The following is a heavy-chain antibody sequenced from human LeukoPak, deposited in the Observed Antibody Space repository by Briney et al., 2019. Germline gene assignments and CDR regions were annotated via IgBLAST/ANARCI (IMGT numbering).Heavy chain of an antibody. CDR2: MGTAGDT. CDR3: ARDRGARGRGLA. CDR1: GFTFSTYD. V-gene: IGHV3-13*04. J-gene: IGHJ5*02. D-gene: IGHD3-10*01. Sequence: GGSLRLSCTASGFTFSTYDMHWVRQATGKGLEWVSAMGTAGDTYYQASVKGRFTISRENAKNSLYLQMNSLRAGDTAVYYCARDRGARGRGLAWGQGTQVTVSS.